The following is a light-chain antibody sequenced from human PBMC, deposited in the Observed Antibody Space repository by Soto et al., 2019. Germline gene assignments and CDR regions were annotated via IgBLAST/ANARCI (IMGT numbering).Light chain of an antibody. Sequence: IQMTQSPASGSASVGDSVTITCRASQGVSDWVAWYQQKPGEAPKLLIYGSSSTLSGVTSRFSGTRSGTDFTLTISSLQPEDFATYYCQQANSYPWTFGQGTKVDIK. V-gene: IGKV1-12*01. J-gene: IGKJ1*01. CDR2: GSS. CDR1: QGVSDW. CDR3: QQANSYPWT.